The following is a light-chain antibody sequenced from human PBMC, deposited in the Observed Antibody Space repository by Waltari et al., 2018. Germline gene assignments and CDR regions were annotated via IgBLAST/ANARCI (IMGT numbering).Light chain of an antibody. J-gene: IGLJ3*02. V-gene: IGLV2-14*01. Sequence: QSALTQPASVSGSPGQSITISCTGTSSAVGFYNYVSWYQQHPGNAPKLMIYDVSERPSGVSNRFSGSKSGNTASLTISGLQAEDEADYYCNSYAGSSSWVFGGGTKLTVL. CDR1: SSAVGFYNY. CDR3: NSYAGSSSWV. CDR2: DVS.